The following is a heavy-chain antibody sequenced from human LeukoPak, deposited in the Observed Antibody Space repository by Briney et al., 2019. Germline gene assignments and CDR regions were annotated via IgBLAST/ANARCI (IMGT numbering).Heavy chain of an antibody. CDR3: ARRRDAGYFDY. J-gene: IGHJ4*02. Sequence: SETLSLTCTVSGGSIISYYWSWIRQPPGRGLEWIGYIYYSGSTNYNPSLKSRITISVDTSKNQFSLKLSSVTAADTAVYYCARRRDAGYFDYWGQGTLVTVSS. CDR1: GGSIISYY. V-gene: IGHV4-59*01. CDR2: IYYSGST.